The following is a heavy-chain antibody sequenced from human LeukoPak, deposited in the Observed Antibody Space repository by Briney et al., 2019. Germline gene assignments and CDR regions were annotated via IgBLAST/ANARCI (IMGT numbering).Heavy chain of an antibody. D-gene: IGHD1-26*01. CDR2: ISYDGSNK. CDR1: GFTFSSYA. Sequence: PGRSLRLSCAASGFTFSSYAMHWVRQAPGKGLEWVAVISYDGSNKYYADSVKGRFTISRDNSKNTLYLQMNSLRAEDTAVYYCATLKDGGSYVDYWGQGTLVTVSS. V-gene: IGHV3-30*14. J-gene: IGHJ4*02. CDR3: ATLKDGGSYVDY.